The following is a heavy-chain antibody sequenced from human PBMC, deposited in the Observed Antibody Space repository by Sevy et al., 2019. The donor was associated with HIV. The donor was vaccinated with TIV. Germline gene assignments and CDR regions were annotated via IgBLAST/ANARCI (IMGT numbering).Heavy chain of an antibody. D-gene: IGHD1-7*01. CDR1: GFTFSSYA. Sequence: GGSLRLSCAASGFTFSSYAMSWVRQAPGKGLEWVSGLSGNGGSTNYADSVKGRSALSRDNSKNTLYLQMNNLRAEDTAIYFCAKDRIWELGDAFDIWGQGTMVTVSS. J-gene: IGHJ3*02. CDR2: LSGNGGST. V-gene: IGHV3-23*01. CDR3: AKDRIWELGDAFDI.